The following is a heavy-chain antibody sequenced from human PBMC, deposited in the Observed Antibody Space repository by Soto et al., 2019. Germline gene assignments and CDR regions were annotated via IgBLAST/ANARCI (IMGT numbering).Heavy chain of an antibody. V-gene: IGHV4-59*01. Sequence: SETLSLTCTVSGGSIRSYDWSWIRQPPGKGLEWIGYIYYSGSTNYNPSLKSRVTISVDTSKNQFSLKLSSVTAADTAVYYCARELVFTMVRGVPRYMDVWGKGTTVTVSS. CDR3: ARELVFTMVRGVPRYMDV. CDR2: IYYSGST. D-gene: IGHD3-10*01. CDR1: GGSIRSYD. J-gene: IGHJ6*03.